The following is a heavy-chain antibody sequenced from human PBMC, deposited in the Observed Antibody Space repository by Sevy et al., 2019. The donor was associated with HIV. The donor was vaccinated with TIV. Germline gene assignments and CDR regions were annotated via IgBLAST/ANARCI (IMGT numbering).Heavy chain of an antibody. Sequence: SETLSLTCTVSGGSINSRTSYWGWIRQPPGKGLEWIGIIYYSGVTYYNPSLKSRVTISVDTSRNQCSLRLSSVTAADTAVYYCARLDATRPKGYYFDYWGQGTLVTVSS. CDR1: GGSINSRTSY. CDR2: IYYSGVT. J-gene: IGHJ4*02. D-gene: IGHD1-1*01. V-gene: IGHV4-39*01. CDR3: ARLDATRPKGYYFDY.